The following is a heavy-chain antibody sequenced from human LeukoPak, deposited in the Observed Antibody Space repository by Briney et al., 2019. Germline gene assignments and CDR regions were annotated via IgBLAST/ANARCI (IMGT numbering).Heavy chain of an antibody. Sequence: GGSLRLSCAASGFTFISYWMHWVRQAPGKGLVWVSRIKSDGSSTIYADSVKGRFTISRDNAKNTLYLQMNSLRDEDTAVYYCARAMVPLFENWGQGTLVTVSS. CDR1: GFTFISYW. J-gene: IGHJ4*02. CDR3: ARAMVPLFEN. V-gene: IGHV3-74*01. D-gene: IGHD4/OR15-4a*01. CDR2: IKSDGSST.